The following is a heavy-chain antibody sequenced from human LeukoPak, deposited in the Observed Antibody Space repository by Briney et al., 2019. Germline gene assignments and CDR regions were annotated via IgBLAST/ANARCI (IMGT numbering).Heavy chain of an antibody. J-gene: IGHJ4*02. V-gene: IGHV1-46*01. CDR3: ARVGPGYSSSWSIDY. CDR1: GYTFTSYY. CDR2: INPSGGST. Sequence: ASVKVSCKASGYTFTSYYMHWVRQAPGQGLEWMGIINPSGGSTSYAQKLQGRVTMTRDTSTSTVYMELSSLRSEDTAVYYCARVGPGYSSSWSIDYWGQGTLVTVSS. D-gene: IGHD6-13*01.